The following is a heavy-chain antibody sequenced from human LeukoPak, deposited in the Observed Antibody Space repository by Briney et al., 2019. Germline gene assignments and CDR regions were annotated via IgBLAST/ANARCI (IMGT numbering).Heavy chain of an antibody. Sequence: EASVKVSFKASGYTFTGYHMHWVRRAPGQGLEWMGRINPNSGGTNYAQKFQGRVTMTRDTSISTAYMELSRLRSDDTAVYYCARDQTDYSNYGPHRYGMDVWGQGTTVTVSS. CDR2: INPNSGGT. CDR1: GYTFTGYH. CDR3: ARDQTDYSNYGPHRYGMDV. D-gene: IGHD4-11*01. V-gene: IGHV1-2*06. J-gene: IGHJ6*02.